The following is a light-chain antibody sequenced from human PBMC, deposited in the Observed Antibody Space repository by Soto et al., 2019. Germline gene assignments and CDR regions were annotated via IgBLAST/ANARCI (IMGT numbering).Light chain of an antibody. CDR1: SSDVGTYNR. V-gene: IGLV2-18*02. J-gene: IGLJ1*01. CDR3: SSCTSSNPDV. CDR2: DVT. Sequence: QSVLTQPPSVSGSPGQSVAISCTGTSSDVGTYNRVSWYQQPPGTAPKLMIYDVTNRPSGVPDRFSMSKSGNAASLTISGLQAEDEADYYFSSCTSSNPDVVGTGTKLTVL.